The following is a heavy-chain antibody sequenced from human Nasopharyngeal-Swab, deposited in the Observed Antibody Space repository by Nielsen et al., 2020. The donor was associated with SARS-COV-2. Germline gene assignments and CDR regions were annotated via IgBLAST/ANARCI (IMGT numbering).Heavy chain of an antibody. CDR2: ISSSSSYI. CDR1: GFTFSSYS. J-gene: IGHJ4*02. V-gene: IGHV3-21*01. D-gene: IGHD6-19*01. CDR3: ARDLTLIAVAGTGY. Sequence: GRSLRLSFAASGFTFSSYSMTWVRQAPGKGLEWVSSISSSSSYIYYADSVKGRFTIARDNAKNSLYLKMNSLRAEDTAVDYCARDLTLIAVAGTGYWGQGTLVTVSS.